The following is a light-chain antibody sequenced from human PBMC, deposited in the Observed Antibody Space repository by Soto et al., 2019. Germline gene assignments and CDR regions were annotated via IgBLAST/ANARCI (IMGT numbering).Light chain of an antibody. Sequence: DIVMTQSPDSLAVSLGERATIHCKSSQSVLYSSNNKNYLAWYQQKPGQPPKLLIYWASTRESGVPDRFSGRGSGTDFTHTLSSLQAEDEAVYYCQQYYNTPLTFGQGTKVEIK. J-gene: IGKJ1*01. CDR3: QQYYNTPLT. V-gene: IGKV4-1*01. CDR2: WAS. CDR1: QSVLYSSNNKNY.